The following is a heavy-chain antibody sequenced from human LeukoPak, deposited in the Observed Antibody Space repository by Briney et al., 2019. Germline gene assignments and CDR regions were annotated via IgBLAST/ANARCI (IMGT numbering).Heavy chain of an antibody. CDR3: ARVGCSSTSGHFNWFDS. CDR2: IIPISGTA. D-gene: IGHD2-2*01. J-gene: IGHJ5*01. Sequence: EASLKVSCKASGGTFSSYAISWVRQAPEQGLGWMGGIIPISGTANYAQTFQGRGTITTDESTSTAYMELSSLRSEETAVYYCARVGCSSTSGHFNWFDSWGQGTLVTVSS. V-gene: IGHV1-69*05. CDR1: GGTFSSYA.